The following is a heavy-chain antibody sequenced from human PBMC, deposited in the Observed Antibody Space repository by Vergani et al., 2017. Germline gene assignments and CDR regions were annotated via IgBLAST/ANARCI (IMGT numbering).Heavy chain of an antibody. Sequence: QVQLQQWGPGLLKPSETLSLTCAVYGGSFSGYYWSWIRQPPGQGLEWIGEINHSGSTNYNPSLKSRVTISVDTSKNQFSLKLSSVTAADTAVYYCARGRTYYDFWSGWTDAFDIWGQGTVVTVSS. J-gene: IGHJ3*02. V-gene: IGHV4-34*01. CDR1: GGSFSGYY. D-gene: IGHD3-3*01. CDR2: INHSGST. CDR3: ARGRTYYDFWSGWTDAFDI.